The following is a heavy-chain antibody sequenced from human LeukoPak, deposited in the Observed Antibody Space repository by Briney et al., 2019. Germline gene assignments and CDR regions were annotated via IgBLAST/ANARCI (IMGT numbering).Heavy chain of an antibody. CDR1: GYSFTSYW. V-gene: IGHV5-51*01. D-gene: IGHD3-22*01. Sequence: GESLKISCKGSGYSFTSYWIGWARQMPGKGLEWMGIIYPGDSDTRYSPSFQGQVTISADKSISTAYLQWSSLKASDTAMYYCARLTDYYDSSGYPDYWGQGTLVTVSS. CDR2: IYPGDSDT. CDR3: ARLTDYYDSSGYPDY. J-gene: IGHJ4*02.